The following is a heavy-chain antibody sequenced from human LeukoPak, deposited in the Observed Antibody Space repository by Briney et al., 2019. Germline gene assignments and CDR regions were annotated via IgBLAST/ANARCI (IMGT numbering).Heavy chain of an antibody. Sequence: SETLSLTCTVSGGSISSSSYYWGWIRQPPEKGLEWIGSIYYSGSTYYNPSLKSRVTISVDTSKNQFSLKLSSVTAADTAVYYCAYSSSSGYFDYWGQGTLVTVSS. J-gene: IGHJ4*02. CDR2: IYYSGST. CDR1: GGSISSSSYY. CDR3: AYSSSSGYFDY. D-gene: IGHD6-6*01. V-gene: IGHV4-39*07.